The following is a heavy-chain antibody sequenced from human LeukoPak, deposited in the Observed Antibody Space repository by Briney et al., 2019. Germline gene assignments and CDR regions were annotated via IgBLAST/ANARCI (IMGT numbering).Heavy chain of an antibody. CDR2: ISGSGGPT. D-gene: IGHD2-21*02. CDR1: GFTFSSYA. Sequence: PGGSLRLSCAASGFTFSSYAMSWVRQAPGKGLEWVSAISGSGGPTYYADSVKGRFTISRDNSKNTLYLQMNSLRAEDTAVYYCAKDPHIVVVTAIIDYWGQGTLVTVSS. V-gene: IGHV3-23*01. CDR3: AKDPHIVVVTAIIDY. J-gene: IGHJ4*02.